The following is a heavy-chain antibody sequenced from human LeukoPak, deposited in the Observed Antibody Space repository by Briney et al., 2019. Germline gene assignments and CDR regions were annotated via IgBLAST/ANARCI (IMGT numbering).Heavy chain of an antibody. CDR1: GFPFSSYS. J-gene: IGHJ4*02. CDR2: ITSSSSTM. V-gene: IGHV3-48*01. D-gene: IGHD3-22*01. Sequence: GGSLRLSCAASGFPFSSYSMNWVRQAPGKGLEWVLYITSSSSTMYYADAVKGRFAISRDNAKNSLYLQMNRLRAEDTAVYYCARKSGSSGYPFDYWGQGILVTVSS. CDR3: ARKSGSSGYPFDY.